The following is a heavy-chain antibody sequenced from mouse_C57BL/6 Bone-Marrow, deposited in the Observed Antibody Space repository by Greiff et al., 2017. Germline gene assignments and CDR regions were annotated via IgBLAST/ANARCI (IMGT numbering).Heavy chain of an antibody. D-gene: IGHD2-4*01. Sequence: QVHVKQPGAELVRPGSSVKLSCKASGYTFTSYWMHWVKQRPIQGLEWIGNIDPSDSETHYNQKFKDKATLTVDKSSSTAYMQLSSLTSEDSAVYYCARGDYDPWFAYWGQGTLVTVSA. V-gene: IGHV1-52*01. CDR2: IDPSDSET. J-gene: IGHJ3*01. CDR3: ARGDYDPWFAY. CDR1: GYTFTSYW.